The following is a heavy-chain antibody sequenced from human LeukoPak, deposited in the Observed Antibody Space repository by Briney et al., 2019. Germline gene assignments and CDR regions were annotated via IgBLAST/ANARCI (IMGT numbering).Heavy chain of an antibody. CDR3: ARHRMWNYFD. J-gene: IGHJ4*01. CDR1: GDSISGYY. V-gene: IGHV4-59*08. D-gene: IGHD1-7*01. Sequence: SETLSLTCSVSGDSISGYYWSWIRQPPGKGLGWIGSIYYRGSTEYNPSLKSRVTISVDTSNNQFSLKLSSVTATDTAVYYCARHRMWNYFDWGHGTLVTVSS. CDR2: IYYRGST.